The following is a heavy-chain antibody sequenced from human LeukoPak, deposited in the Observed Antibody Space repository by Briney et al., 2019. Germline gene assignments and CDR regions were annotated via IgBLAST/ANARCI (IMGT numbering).Heavy chain of an antibody. J-gene: IGHJ6*03. CDR2: IYYSGST. Sequence: SQTLSLTCTVSGGSISSGGYYWSWIRQHPGKGLEWIGYIYYSGSTYYNPSLKGRVTISVDTSKNQFSLKLSSVTAADTAVYYCASCPKGGWSGYYYYYYYMDVWGKGTTVTVSS. V-gene: IGHV4-31*03. CDR1: GGSISSGGYY. CDR3: ASCPKGGWSGYYYYYYYMDV. D-gene: IGHD3-3*01.